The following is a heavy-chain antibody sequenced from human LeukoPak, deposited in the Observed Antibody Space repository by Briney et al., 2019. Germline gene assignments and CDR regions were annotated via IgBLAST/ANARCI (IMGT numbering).Heavy chain of an antibody. J-gene: IGHJ4*02. D-gene: IGHD2-2*01. CDR2: ISGSGGST. CDR3: ARGDIVVVPAAETDYFDY. Sequence: PGGSLRLSCAASGFTFSSYAMSWVRQAPGKGLEWVSAISGSGGSTYYADSVKGRFTISRDNSKNSLYLQMNSLRAEDTAVYYCARGDIVVVPAAETDYFDYWGQGTLVTVSS. V-gene: IGHV3-23*01. CDR1: GFTFSSYA.